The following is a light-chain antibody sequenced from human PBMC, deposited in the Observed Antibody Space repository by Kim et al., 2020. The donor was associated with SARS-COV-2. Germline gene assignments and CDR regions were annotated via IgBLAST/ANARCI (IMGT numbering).Light chain of an antibody. CDR2: GAT. CDR3: HKYNRAPQS. CDR1: QGINNY. J-gene: IGKJ2*03. Sequence: ASLGDRVTITCRATQGINNYLAWYQQKPGKVPKLLIYGATSLRSGVPSRFSGRGSETEFTLTITCLEPEDVATYYCHKYNRAPQSFGQGTKVDIK. V-gene: IGKV1-27*01.